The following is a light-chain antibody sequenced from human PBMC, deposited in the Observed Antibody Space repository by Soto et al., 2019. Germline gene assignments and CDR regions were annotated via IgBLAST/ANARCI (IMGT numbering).Light chain of an antibody. J-gene: IGKJ1*01. V-gene: IGKV3-15*01. CDR1: QSVSNN. Sequence: EIGLTQSPGTLSLSPGERATLSSRSSQSVSNNYLAWYQQKPGQAPRLXIYGASSRATGIPVRFSGSGSGTEFTLTISSLQSEDFAVYYCQQYNNWPQTFGQGTKVDIK. CDR2: GAS. CDR3: QQYNNWPQT.